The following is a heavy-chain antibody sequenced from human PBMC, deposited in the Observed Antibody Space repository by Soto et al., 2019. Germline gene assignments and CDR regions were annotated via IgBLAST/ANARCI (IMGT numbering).Heavy chain of an antibody. CDR3: ARSGRSWNLREFDS. CDR2: ISAYNGNI. V-gene: IGHV1-18*01. J-gene: IGHJ4*02. D-gene: IGHD1-7*01. Sequence: QVQLVQSGSEVNKPGASEKVAYKTGAYTVTNDGISWVRQAPGQGLEWMGWISAYNGNINYAQKFRGRGTMTTDTSTSSAYLEVRSLRSDDTAVYYCARSGRSWNLREFDSWGQGTLVTVSS. CDR1: AYTVTNDG.